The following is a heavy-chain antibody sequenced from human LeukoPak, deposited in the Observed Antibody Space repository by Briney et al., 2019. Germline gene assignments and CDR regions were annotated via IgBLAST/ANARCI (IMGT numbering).Heavy chain of an antibody. CDR2: IIPILGIA. V-gene: IGHV1-69*04. CDR1: GGTFSSYA. CDR3: ARSTYYYDSSGYMEDQFDY. Sequence: SVKVSCKASGGTFSSYAISWVRQAPGQGLEWMGRIIPILGIANYAQKFQGRVTITADKPTSTAYMELSSLRSEDTAVYYCARSTYYYDSSGYMEDQFDYWGQGTLVTVSS. D-gene: IGHD3-22*01. J-gene: IGHJ4*02.